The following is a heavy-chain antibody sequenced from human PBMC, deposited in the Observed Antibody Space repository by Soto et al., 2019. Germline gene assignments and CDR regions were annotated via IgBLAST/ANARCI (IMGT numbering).Heavy chain of an antibody. CDR2: ISTYNGDT. V-gene: IGHV1-18*01. CDR3: ARQGSWPYFYYGLDV. J-gene: IGHJ6*02. D-gene: IGHD1-26*01. Sequence: QVQLVQSGPEVRKPGASVKVSCEASGYTFTTSGISWVRQVPGQGLEWMGWISTYNGDTNSAQNFQGRVLMTADTSXXTAYMELMSLNADDTAVYYCARQGSWPYFYYGLDVWGQGTTVTVSS. CDR1: GYTFTTSG.